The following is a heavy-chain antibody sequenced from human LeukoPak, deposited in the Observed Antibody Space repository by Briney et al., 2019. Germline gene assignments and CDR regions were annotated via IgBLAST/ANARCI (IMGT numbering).Heavy chain of an antibody. D-gene: IGHD3-10*01. CDR2: IHYSGST. Sequence: SETLSLTCTVSGGSIGSNSYFWGWIRQPPEKGLEWVASIHYSGSTYYNPSLKSRVTMSIDTSKNQFSLRLTSVTAADTAMYYCVRESGTYHVYNWFHPWGQGTLVTVSS. V-gene: IGHV4-39*07. CDR1: GGSIGSNSYF. CDR3: VRESGTYHVYNWFHP. J-gene: IGHJ5*02.